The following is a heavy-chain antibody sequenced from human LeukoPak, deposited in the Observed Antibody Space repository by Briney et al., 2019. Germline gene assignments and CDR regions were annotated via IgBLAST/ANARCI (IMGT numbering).Heavy chain of an antibody. D-gene: IGHD1-26*01. J-gene: IGHJ4*02. CDR3: ARDRVGATDYFDY. CDR1: GFTFSSYA. Sequence: GRSLRLSCAASGFTFSSYAMHWVRQAPGKGLEWVAVISYDGSNKYYADSVEGRFTISRDNSKNTLYLQMKSLRAEDTAVYYCARDRVGATDYFDYWGQGTLVTVSS. CDR2: ISYDGSNK. V-gene: IGHV3-30-3*01.